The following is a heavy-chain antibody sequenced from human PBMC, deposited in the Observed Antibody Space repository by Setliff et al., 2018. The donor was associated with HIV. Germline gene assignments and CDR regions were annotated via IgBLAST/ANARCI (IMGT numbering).Heavy chain of an antibody. CDR2: IFYSGIT. J-gene: IGHJ3*02. CDR1: GGSFTSRGYY. Sequence: TLSLTCTVSGGSFTSRGYYWGWIRQPPGKGLEWIGSIFYSGITYYNPSLKSRVTISVDTSKNQFSLNLTSVTAADTAVYYCARSKTFYDFWGGYYTHGAFKIWGLGTMVTVSS. V-gene: IGHV4-39*01. D-gene: IGHD3-3*01. CDR3: ARSKTFYDFWGGYYTHGAFKI.